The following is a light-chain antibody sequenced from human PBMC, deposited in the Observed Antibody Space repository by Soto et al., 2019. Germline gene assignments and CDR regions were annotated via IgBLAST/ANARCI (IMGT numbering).Light chain of an antibody. J-gene: IGKJ1*01. Sequence: DTQMTQSPSSLSASVGGRVTVTCRASRSISIYLNWYQQKPGKAPKLLIHTASTLQSGVPSRFSGSGSGTDFTLTINSLQPEDFATYYCQQTFGTPQTFGQGTKVEVK. V-gene: IGKV1-39*01. CDR2: TAS. CDR1: RSISIY. CDR3: QQTFGTPQT.